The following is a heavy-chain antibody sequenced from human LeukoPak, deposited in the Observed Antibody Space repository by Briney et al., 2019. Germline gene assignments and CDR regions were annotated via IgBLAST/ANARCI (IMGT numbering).Heavy chain of an antibody. D-gene: IGHD3-16*01. Sequence: ASVKVSCKASGYTFTNFDINWVRQAPGQGLEWMGWMNPVSGNAGSAQKFQGRVTLTRDTSISTAYMELSRLRSDDTAVYYCARDDPPDYWGQGTLVTVSS. J-gene: IGHJ4*02. V-gene: IGHV1-8*01. CDR2: MNPVSGNA. CDR3: ARDDPPDY. CDR1: GYTFTNFD.